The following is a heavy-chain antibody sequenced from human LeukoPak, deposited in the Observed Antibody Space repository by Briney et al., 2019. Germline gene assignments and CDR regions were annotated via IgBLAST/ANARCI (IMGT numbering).Heavy chain of an antibody. J-gene: IGHJ5*02. Sequence: GGSLRLSCAASGLTGSHNYVSWVRQAPGKGLEWVSAIHTSGDTCYADSVKGRFTISRDTSKNTLYLQINSLRVEDTAVYYCIIFGDSNHWGQGTLVTVSS. V-gene: IGHV3-53*01. CDR1: GLTGSHNY. CDR3: IIFGDSNH. CDR2: IHTSGDT. D-gene: IGHD4-17*01.